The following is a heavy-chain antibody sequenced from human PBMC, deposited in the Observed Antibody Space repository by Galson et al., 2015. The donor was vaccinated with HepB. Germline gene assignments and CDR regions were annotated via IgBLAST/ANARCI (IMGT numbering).Heavy chain of an antibody. CDR2: ISYDGKKE. V-gene: IGHV3-30*03. Sequence: SLRLSCAASGFTFNNYGLHWVRQAPGKGLEWVAVISYDGKKEYYADSVRGRFTISRDNSKNTLYLQMNSLSTEDTAVYYCARDRGTGYTFGNYYFDYWGQGTLVTVSS. D-gene: IGHD5-18*01. CDR3: ARDRGTGYTFGNYYFDY. CDR1: GFTFNNYG. J-gene: IGHJ4*02.